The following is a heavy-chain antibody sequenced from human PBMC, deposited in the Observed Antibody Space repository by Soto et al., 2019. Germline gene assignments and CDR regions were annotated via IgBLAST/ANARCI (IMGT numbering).Heavy chain of an antibody. D-gene: IGHD3-22*01. J-gene: IGHJ5*01. CDR2: INHSGAS. CDR1: GVSFSDYS. V-gene: IGHV4-34*01. CDR3: ARGVDSSGYYYGNVVATTAFDT. Sequence: SETLSLTCAVYGVSFSDYSWTWIRQSPGKGLEWIGEINHSGASYYNPSLESRVTISVDTSKNQFSLKLSSVTAADTAVYYCARGVDSSGYYYGNVVATTAFDTWGQGTMVTVSS.